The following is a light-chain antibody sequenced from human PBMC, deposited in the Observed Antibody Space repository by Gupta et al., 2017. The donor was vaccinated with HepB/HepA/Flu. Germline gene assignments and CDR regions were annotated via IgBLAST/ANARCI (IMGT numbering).Light chain of an antibody. J-gene: IGKJ5*01. CDR1: QSVSSY. V-gene: IGKV3-11*01. CDR3: QQRSSWPIT. Sequence: EIVLTQSPATLSLSPGERATLSCRASQSVSSYLAWYQQKPGQAPRVLIYDASNRATAIPARFSGSGSGTDFTLTISNLEPEDFAVYYCQQRSSWPITFGQGTQLEIK. CDR2: DAS.